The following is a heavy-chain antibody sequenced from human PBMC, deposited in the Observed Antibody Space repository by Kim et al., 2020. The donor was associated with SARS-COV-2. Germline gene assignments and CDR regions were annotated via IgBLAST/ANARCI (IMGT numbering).Heavy chain of an antibody. CDR1: GYTFTSYA. D-gene: IGHD3-22*01. CDR2: MNPNSGNT. V-gene: IGHV1-8*01. Sequence: ASVKVSCKASGYTFTSYAINWVRQATGQGLEWMGWMNPNSGNTGYAQKFQGRVTMTRNTSISTAYMELSSLRSEDTAVYYCARGSGYYSYTFGWGQGTLVTVSS. J-gene: IGHJ4*02. CDR3: ARGSGYYSYTFG.